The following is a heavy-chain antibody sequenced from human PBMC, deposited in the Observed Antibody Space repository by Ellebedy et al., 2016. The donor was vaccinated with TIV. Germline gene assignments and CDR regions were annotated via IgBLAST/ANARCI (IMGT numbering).Heavy chain of an antibody. CDR3: AKDILPEQQWLVSPFDY. D-gene: IGHD6-19*01. J-gene: IGHJ4*02. CDR2: ISWNSGSI. V-gene: IGHV3-9*01. CDR1: GFTFDDYA. Sequence: GGSLRLXXAASGFTFDDYAMHWVRQAPGKGLEWVSGISWNSGSIGYADSVKGRFTISRDNAKNSLYLQMNSLRAEDTALYYCAKDILPEQQWLVSPFDYWGQGTLVTVSS.